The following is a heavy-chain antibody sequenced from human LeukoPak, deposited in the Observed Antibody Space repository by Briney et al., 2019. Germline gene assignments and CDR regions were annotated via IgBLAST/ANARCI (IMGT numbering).Heavy chain of an antibody. CDR2: IYSDGSSY. D-gene: IGHD1-26*01. V-gene: IGHV3-74*03. CDR1: GFTFSSYW. J-gene: IGHJ4*02. CDR3: ARGGGIYGLWDY. Sequence: GGSLRLSCAASGFTFSSYWMLWVRQAPGKGLVWVSRIYSDGSSYTADSVKGRFTISRDNAKDTLYLQMNSLRVEDTAVYYCARGGGIYGLWDYWGQGTLVTVSS.